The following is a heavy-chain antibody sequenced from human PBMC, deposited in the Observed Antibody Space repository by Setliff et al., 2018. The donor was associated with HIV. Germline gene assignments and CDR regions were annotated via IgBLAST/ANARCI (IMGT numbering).Heavy chain of an antibody. V-gene: IGHV3-21*01. D-gene: IGHD2-15*01. CDR1: GFSFSTYS. CDR3: AKGTYCSGGNCYSGFLDY. J-gene: IGHJ4*02. CDR2: ISGSSSFK. Sequence: GGSLRLSCAASGFSFSTYSLNWVRQAPGKGLEWVSSISGSSSFKYYADSVKGRFTISRDNANNSLYLQMHSLRAEDTAVYYCAKGTYCSGGNCYSGFLDYWGQGTLVTVSS.